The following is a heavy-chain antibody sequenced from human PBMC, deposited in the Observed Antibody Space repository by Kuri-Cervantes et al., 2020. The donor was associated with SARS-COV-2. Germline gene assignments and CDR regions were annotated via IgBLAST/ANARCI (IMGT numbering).Heavy chain of an antibody. CDR2: INPNSGGT. J-gene: IGHJ6*03. Sequence: ASVKVSCKASGYTFTGYYMHWVRQAPGQGLEWMGWINPNSGGTNYAQKFQGWVTMTRDTSISTVYMELSRLRSADTAVYYCARGGQVVPPGAYYYHYYSMDVWGKGTTVTVSS. CDR3: ARGGQVVPPGAYYYHYYSMDV. D-gene: IGHD6-6*01. CDR1: GYTFTGYY. V-gene: IGHV1-2*04.